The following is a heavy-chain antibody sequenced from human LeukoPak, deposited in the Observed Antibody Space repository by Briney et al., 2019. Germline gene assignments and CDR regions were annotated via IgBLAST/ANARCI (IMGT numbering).Heavy chain of an antibody. CDR2: VDHSGGT. V-gene: IGHV4-39*07. J-gene: IGHJ4*02. D-gene: IGHD3-10*01. Sequence: SETLSLTCTVSGGSLSSGLYYWSWIRQPPGKGLEWIGSVDHSGGTYYNPSLRSRVSISVDTSKNQFSLKLSSVTAADTAVYSCAGFTFFRGVITFDYWGQGTLVTVSS. CDR1: GGSLSSGLYY. CDR3: AGFTFFRGVITFDY.